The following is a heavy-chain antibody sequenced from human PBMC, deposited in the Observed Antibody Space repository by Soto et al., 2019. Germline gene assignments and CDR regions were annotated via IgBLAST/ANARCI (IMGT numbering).Heavy chain of an antibody. J-gene: IGHJ6*02. CDR3: ARDNFYFSVSADSSHGMVV. D-gene: IGHD3-10*01. Sequence: GGSLRLSCVAPGFTLNNDALTCVRQVPGKGLEWVSTISVSGGTTSYADSVRGRFTISRNNSKNTLFLQMNSLRAEDTAVYYCARDNFYFSVSADSSHGMVVLRQGTPVPVS. V-gene: IGHV3-23*01. CDR1: GFTLNNDA. CDR2: ISVSGGTT.